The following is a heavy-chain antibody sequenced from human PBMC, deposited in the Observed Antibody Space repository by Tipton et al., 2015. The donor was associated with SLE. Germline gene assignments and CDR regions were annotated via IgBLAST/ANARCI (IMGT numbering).Heavy chain of an antibody. D-gene: IGHD3-22*01. J-gene: IGHJ3*02. V-gene: IGHV4-39*07. CDR3: ARERGGEYYDSSGYGDAFDI. Sequence: TLSLTCTVSGGSISSSSYYWGWIRQPPGRGLEWIGSIYYSGSTYYNPSLKSRVTISVDTSKNQFSLKLSSVTAADTALYYCARERGGEYYDSSGYGDAFDIWGQGTMVTVSS. CDR2: IYYSGST. CDR1: GGSISSSSYY.